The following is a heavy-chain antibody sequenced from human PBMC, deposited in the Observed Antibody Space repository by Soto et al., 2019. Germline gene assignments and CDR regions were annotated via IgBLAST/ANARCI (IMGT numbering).Heavy chain of an antibody. CDR1: GLTLSDAW. Sequence: EVQLVESGGGLVKPGGSVRLSCVGSGLTLSDAWMNWVRKIPGKGPEWVGRIKTKSDGAVTDYAALAKGRFTISRDDSENTVYLQMNSLKTEDTAVYYCAREWFGDFVWGQGTLVTVSS. V-gene: IGHV3-15*05. J-gene: IGHJ4*02. D-gene: IGHD3-10*01. CDR3: AREWFGDFV. CDR2: IKTKSDGAVT.